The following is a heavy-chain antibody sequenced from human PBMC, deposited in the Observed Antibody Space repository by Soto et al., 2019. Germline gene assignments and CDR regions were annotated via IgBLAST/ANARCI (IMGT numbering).Heavy chain of an antibody. CDR1: GYTFTGYY. CDR2: INPNSGGT. D-gene: IGHD3-16*01. V-gene: IGHV1-2*04. CDR3: AIAGEGLRLGESATFDY. J-gene: IGHJ4*02. Sequence: GASVKVSCKASGYTFTGYYMHWVRQAPGQGLEWMGWINPNSGGTNYAQKFQGWVTMTRDTSISTAYMELSRLRSDDTAVYYCAIAGEGLRLGESATFDYWGQGTLVTVSS.